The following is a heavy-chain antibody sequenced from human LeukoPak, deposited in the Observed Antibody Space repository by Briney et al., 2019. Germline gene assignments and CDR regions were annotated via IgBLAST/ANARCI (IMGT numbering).Heavy chain of an antibody. CDR2: ISGSGGST. Sequence: GGSLRLSCAASGFTFSTYAMSWVRQAPGKGLEWVSSISGSGGSTYFAGSVKGRFTISRDNSRTTLYLQMNSLRAEDTAVYYCAKGWMDLSFDYWGQGILVAVSS. J-gene: IGHJ4*02. CDR3: AKGWMDLSFDY. CDR1: GFTFSTYA. D-gene: IGHD2-2*03. V-gene: IGHV3-23*01.